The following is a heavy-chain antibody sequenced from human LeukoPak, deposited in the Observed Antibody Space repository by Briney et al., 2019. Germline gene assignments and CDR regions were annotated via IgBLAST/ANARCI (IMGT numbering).Heavy chain of an antibody. D-gene: IGHD4/OR15-4a*01. J-gene: IGHJ4*02. CDR1: GFTVSSNY. CDR2: IYGGGST. V-gene: IGHV3-53*01. CDR3: ATHAGHTSYRVLNFDY. Sequence: GGSLRLSCAASGFTVSSNYMNWVRQAPGKGLEWVSVIYGGGSTNYADSVKGRFTISRDNSKNTLYLQMNSLRAEDTAVYYCATHAGHTSYRVLNFDYWGQGTLVTVSS.